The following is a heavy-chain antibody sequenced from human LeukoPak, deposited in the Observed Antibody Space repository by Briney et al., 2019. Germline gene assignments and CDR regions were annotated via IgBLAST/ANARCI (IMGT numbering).Heavy chain of an antibody. D-gene: IGHD2-2*01. J-gene: IGHJ6*02. CDR2: IYPGDSDT. V-gene: IGHV5-51*01. CDR1: GYSFTSYW. Sequence: GESLKISCKGSGYSFTSYWIGWVRQMPGKGLEWMGIIYPGDSDTRYSPSFQGQVTISADKSISTAYLQWGSLKASDTAIYYCARLGYCSSASCYYGMDVWGQGTTVTVSS. CDR3: ARLGYCSSASCYYGMDV.